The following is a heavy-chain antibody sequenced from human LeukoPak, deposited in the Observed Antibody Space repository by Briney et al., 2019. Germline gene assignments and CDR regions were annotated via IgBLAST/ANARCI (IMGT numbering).Heavy chain of an antibody. Sequence: PSETLSLTCTVSGGSISSYYWSWIRQPPGKGLEWIGYIYYSGSTNYNPSLKSRVTISVDKSKNQFSLKLSSVTAADTAVYYCARGGIAAAGTPSIWYFDLWGRGTLVTVSS. J-gene: IGHJ2*01. CDR1: GGSISSYY. CDR3: ARGGIAAAGTPSIWYFDL. CDR2: IYYSGST. V-gene: IGHV4-59*01. D-gene: IGHD6-13*01.